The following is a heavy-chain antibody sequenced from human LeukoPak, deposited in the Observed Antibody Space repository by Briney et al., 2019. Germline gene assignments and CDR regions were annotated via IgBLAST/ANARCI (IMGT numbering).Heavy chain of an antibody. Sequence: ASVKVSCKASLYTLTDYYIHWVRQAPGQGLEWMGWMKPISGDTNSAQSFQGRVTMTRETSISTAYMELSRLRFDYTAVYYCARVRRYYYGMDFWGQGTTVTVSS. V-gene: IGHV1-2*02. CDR1: LYTLTDYY. CDR2: MKPISGDT. CDR3: ARVRRYYYGMDF. J-gene: IGHJ6*02.